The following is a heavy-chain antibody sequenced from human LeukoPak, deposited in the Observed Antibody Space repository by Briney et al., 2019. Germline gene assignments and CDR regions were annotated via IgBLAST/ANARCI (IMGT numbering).Heavy chain of an antibody. J-gene: IGHJ4*02. CDR2: INSDGSST. CDR1: GFTFSSYW. Sequence: GGSLRLSCAASGFTFSSYWMHWVRQAPGKGLVWVSRINSDGSSTSYADSVKGRFTISRDNAKNSLYLQTNSLRAEDTAVYYCARDRGVAAPYLDYWGQGTLVTVSS. CDR3: ARDRGVAAPYLDY. D-gene: IGHD2-15*01. V-gene: IGHV3-74*01.